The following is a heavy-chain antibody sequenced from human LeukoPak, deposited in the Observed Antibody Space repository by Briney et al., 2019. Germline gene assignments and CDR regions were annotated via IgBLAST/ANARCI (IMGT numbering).Heavy chain of an antibody. CDR2: ITHSGNA. CDR1: GGSFSGFY. J-gene: IGHJ3*02. Sequence: SETLSLTCAVYGGSFSGFYWNWIRQSPRKGLEWIGEITHSGNAYYNPSLKSRVTISVDTSKNQFSLKLSSVTAADTAVYYCASGLYTLTTGDAFDIWGQGTMVTVSS. CDR3: ASGLYTLTTGDAFDI. D-gene: IGHD4/OR15-4a*01. V-gene: IGHV4-34*01.